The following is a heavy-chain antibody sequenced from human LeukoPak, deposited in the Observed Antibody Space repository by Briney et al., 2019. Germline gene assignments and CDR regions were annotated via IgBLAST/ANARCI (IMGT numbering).Heavy chain of an antibody. CDR2: IIPIFGTA. Sequence: SVKVSCKASGGTFSSYAISWVRQAPGQGLEWMGRIIPIFGTANYAQKFQGRVTITAEKSTSTAYMELSSLRSEDTAVYYCAETPALQLRAPFDYWGQGTLVTVSS. V-gene: IGHV1-69*06. CDR1: GGTFSSYA. CDR3: AETPALQLRAPFDY. J-gene: IGHJ4*02. D-gene: IGHD5-18*01.